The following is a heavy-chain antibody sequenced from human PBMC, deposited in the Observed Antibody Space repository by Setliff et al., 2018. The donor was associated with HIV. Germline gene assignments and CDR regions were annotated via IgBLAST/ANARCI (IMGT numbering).Heavy chain of an antibody. CDR2: INSDGSST. CDR3: ASLIAAAGTGSDWFDP. J-gene: IGHJ5*02. Sequence: LRLSCAASGFTFSSYWMHWVRQAPGKGLVWVSRINSDGSSTSYADSVKGRFTISRDNAKNTLYLQMNSLRAEDTAVYYCASLIAAAGTGSDWFDPWGQGTLVTVSS. V-gene: IGHV3-74*01. D-gene: IGHD6-13*01. CDR1: GFTFSSYW.